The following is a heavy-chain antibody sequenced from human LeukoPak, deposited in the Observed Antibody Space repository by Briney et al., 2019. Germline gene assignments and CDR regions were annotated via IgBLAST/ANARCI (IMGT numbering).Heavy chain of an antibody. CDR2: IYYSGST. D-gene: IGHD3-22*01. Sequence: PSETLSLTCTVSGGSISSSSYYWGWIRQPPGKGLEWIGSIYYSGSTYYNPSLKSRVTISVDTSKNQFSLKLSSVTAADTAVYYCARQDYYDSSGYWGQGTLVTVSS. V-gene: IGHV4-39*01. CDR1: GGSISSSSYY. CDR3: ARQDYYDSSGY. J-gene: IGHJ4*02.